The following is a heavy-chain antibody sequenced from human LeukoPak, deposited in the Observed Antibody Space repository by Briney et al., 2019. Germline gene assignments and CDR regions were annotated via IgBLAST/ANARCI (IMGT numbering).Heavy chain of an antibody. D-gene: IGHD3-22*01. Sequence: SVKVSCTASGGTFSSYAISWVRQAPGQGLEWMGGIIPIFGTANYVQKFQGRVTITADKSTSTAYMELSSLRSEDTAVYYCARASDSSGSYDYWGQGTLVTVSS. CDR2: IIPIFGTA. V-gene: IGHV1-69*06. J-gene: IGHJ4*02. CDR1: GGTFSSYA. CDR3: ARASDSSGSYDY.